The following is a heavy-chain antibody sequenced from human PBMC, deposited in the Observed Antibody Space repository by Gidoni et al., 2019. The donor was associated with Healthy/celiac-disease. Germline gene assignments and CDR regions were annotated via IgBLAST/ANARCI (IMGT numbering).Heavy chain of an antibody. CDR3: AKDSVVAATRSNGMDV. Sequence: CAASGFTFSSYGMHWVRQAPGKGLEWVAVISYDGSNKYYADSVKGRFTISRDNSKNTLYLQMNSLRAEDTAVYYCAKDSVVAATRSNGMDVWGQGTTVTVSS. D-gene: IGHD2-15*01. J-gene: IGHJ6*02. CDR2: ISYDGSNK. CDR1: GFTFSSYG. V-gene: IGHV3-30*18.